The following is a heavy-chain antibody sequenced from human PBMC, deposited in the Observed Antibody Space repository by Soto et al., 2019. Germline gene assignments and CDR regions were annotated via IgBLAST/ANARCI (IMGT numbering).Heavy chain of an antibody. CDR1: GGSISSGGYY. D-gene: IGHD2-15*01. J-gene: IGHJ4*02. CDR2: IYNGGST. V-gene: IGHV4-31*03. CDR3: ARVGGYCSGGGCYSFDY. Sequence: QVQLQESGPGLVKPSQTLSLTCTVSGGSISSGGYYWSWIRQHPGKGLEWIGYIYNGGSTYYNASLKSRVTISVDTSKNQFSLKLTSVTAADTAIYYCARVGGYCSGGGCYSFDYWGQGTLVTVSS.